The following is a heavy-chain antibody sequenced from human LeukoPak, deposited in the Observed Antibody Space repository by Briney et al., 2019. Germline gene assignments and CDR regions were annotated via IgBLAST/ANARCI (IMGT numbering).Heavy chain of an antibody. CDR2: INHSGST. V-gene: IGHV4-34*01. CDR3: ARGVFDFWSGYYVTFDY. J-gene: IGHJ4*02. D-gene: IGHD3-3*01. Sequence: YYXXWIRQPXXXGLEWIGEINHSGSTNYNPSLKSRVTISVDTSKNQFSLKLSSVTAADTAVYYCARGVFDFWSGYYVTFDYWGQGTLVTVSS. CDR1: YY.